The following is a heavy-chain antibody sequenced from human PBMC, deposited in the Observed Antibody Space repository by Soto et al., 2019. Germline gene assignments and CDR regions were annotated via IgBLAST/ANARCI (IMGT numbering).Heavy chain of an antibody. CDR1: GYSFTSYW. V-gene: IGHV5-51*01. Sequence: PGESLKISCKGSGYSFTSYWIGWVRQMPGKGLEWMGIIYPGDSDTRYSPSFQGQVTISADKSISTAYLQWSSLKASDTAMYYCARPQGYCSGGSCSSGYYYGMDVWGQGTTVTVSS. D-gene: IGHD2-15*01. J-gene: IGHJ6*02. CDR3: ARPQGYCSGGSCSSGYYYGMDV. CDR2: IYPGDSDT.